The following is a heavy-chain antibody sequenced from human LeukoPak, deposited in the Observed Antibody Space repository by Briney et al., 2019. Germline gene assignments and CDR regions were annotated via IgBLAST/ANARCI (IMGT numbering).Heavy chain of an antibody. J-gene: IGHJ3*02. V-gene: IGHV4-4*02. CDR2: IYHSGST. D-gene: IGHD4-17*01. Sequence: SETLSLTCAVSGGSISSSNWWSWVRQPPGKGLEWIGEIYHSGSTNYNPSLKSRVTISVDTSKNQFSLKLSSVTAADTAVYYCARRNDYGALGAFDIWGQGTMVTVSS. CDR3: ARRNDYGALGAFDI. CDR1: GGSISSSNW.